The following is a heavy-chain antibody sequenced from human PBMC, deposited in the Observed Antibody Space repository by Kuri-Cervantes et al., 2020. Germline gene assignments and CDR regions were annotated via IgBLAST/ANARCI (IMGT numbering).Heavy chain of an antibody. J-gene: IGHJ5*02. CDR1: GASVTSGGYY. CDR2: IYYSGST. CDR3: ARLVTTSWFDP. V-gene: IGHV4-61*08. D-gene: IGHD4-11*01. Sequence: GSLRLSCAVSGASVTSGGYYWSWIRQPPGKGLEWIGYIYYSGSTNYNPSLKSRVTISVDTSKNQFSLKLSSVTAADTAVYYCARLVTTSWFDPWGQGTLVTVSS.